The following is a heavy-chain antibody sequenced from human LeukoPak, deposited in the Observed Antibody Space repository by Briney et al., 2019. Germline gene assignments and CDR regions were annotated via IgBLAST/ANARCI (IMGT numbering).Heavy chain of an antibody. CDR1: GFTFRIYA. Sequence: PGGSLRLSCAASGFTFRIYAMYWVRQAPGKGLEWVAMISYDGNNKDYADSVKGRFTISRDNSKNTLYLQMNSLRADDTSIYYCATPRVLGFHYFDYWGQGTLVTVSS. V-gene: IGHV3-30*04. J-gene: IGHJ4*02. D-gene: IGHD2-8*02. CDR3: ATPRVLGFHYFDY. CDR2: ISYDGNNK.